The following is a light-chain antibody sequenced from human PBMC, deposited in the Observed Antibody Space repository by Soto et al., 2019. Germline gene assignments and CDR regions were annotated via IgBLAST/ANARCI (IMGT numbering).Light chain of an antibody. CDR3: QQSYSTFTWT. J-gene: IGKJ1*01. Sequence: QLTRCASTRSGSVGAGVTITCRASQTISSWLAWYQQKPGKAPKLLIYKASTLKSGVPSRFSGSGSGTDFTLTISSLQPEDFATYYCQQSYSTFTWTFGQGTKVDIK. CDR2: KAS. V-gene: IGKV1-5*03. CDR1: QTISSW.